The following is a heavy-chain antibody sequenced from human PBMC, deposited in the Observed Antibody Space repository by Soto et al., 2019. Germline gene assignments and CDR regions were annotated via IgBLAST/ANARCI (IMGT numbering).Heavy chain of an antibody. V-gene: IGHV1-8*01. CDR1: GYTFTSYD. D-gene: IGHD4-17*01. CDR3: VRAKDGDLDY. Sequence: QVQLVQSGAEVKKLGASVNVSCKASGYTFTSYDINWVRQATRQGLEWMGWMNPNSGNTGYAQKVQGRVTMTRDTSINTAYMELSSLRSQDTAVYYCVRAKDGDLDYWGQGTLVSVSS. J-gene: IGHJ4*02. CDR2: MNPNSGNT.